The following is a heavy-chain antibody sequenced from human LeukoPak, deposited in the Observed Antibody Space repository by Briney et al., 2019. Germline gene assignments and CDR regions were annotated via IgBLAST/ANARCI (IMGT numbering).Heavy chain of an antibody. D-gene: IGHD5-24*01. CDR1: KFTFSNYW. V-gene: IGHV3-74*01. CDR2: INSDGSIT. Sequence: PGGSLRLSCAASKFTFSNYWTHWVRQAPGEGLVWVSRINSDGSITTYADSVKGRFTISRDNAENTLYLQMNSLRAEDTAVYYCARDRDGYAIFDYWGQGTLVTVSS. J-gene: IGHJ4*02. CDR3: ARDRDGYAIFDY.